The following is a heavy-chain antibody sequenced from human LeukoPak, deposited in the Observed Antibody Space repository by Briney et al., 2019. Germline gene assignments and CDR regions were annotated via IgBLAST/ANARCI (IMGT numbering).Heavy chain of an antibody. CDR2: LYNGGTT. V-gene: IGHV3-53*01. CDR1: GFSVTSNY. Sequence: GGSLRLSCEVSGFSVTSNYMSWVRQAPGKGPEWVSVLYNGGTTYYADSVKGRFTASRENSKNTMYLQMSSLRAEDTAVYYCAGSHHYYYGMDVWGQGTTITVSS. D-gene: IGHD1-26*01. J-gene: IGHJ6*02. CDR3: AGSHHYYYGMDV.